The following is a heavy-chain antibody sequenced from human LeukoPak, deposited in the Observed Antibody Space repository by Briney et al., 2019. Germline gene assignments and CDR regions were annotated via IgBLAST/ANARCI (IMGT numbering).Heavy chain of an antibody. CDR1: GFTFSTSA. D-gene: IGHD3-10*01. CDR3: AKGSF. V-gene: IGHV3-23*01. Sequence: GGSLRLSCVVSGFTFSTSAMSWVRQAPGKGLEWVSGISESGGSTYYAGSVKGRFTSSRDNSKNTLYLQMNNLRAEDTAAYYCAKGSFWGQGTLVTVSS. J-gene: IGHJ4*02. CDR2: ISESGGST.